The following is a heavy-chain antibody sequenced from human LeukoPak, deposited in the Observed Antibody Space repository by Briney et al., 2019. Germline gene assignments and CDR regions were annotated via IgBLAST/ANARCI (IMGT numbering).Heavy chain of an antibody. CDR1: GGSITGDY. J-gene: IGHJ4*02. Sequence: PSETLSPTCAVSGGSITGDYWSWIRQPPRKGLEWLGYIYYSGSSYYNASLKSRVTISVDTSKNQFSLNLRSVTAADTAIYYCTRSSYSGTYAGGYWGPGTLVTVSS. CDR3: TRSSYSGTYAGGY. D-gene: IGHD1-26*01. CDR2: IYYSGSS. V-gene: IGHV4-59*01.